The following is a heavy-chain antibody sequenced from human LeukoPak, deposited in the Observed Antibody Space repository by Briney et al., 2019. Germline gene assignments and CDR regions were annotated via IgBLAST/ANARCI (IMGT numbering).Heavy chain of an antibody. J-gene: IGHJ3*02. D-gene: IGHD3-22*01. CDR1: GGSINSYY. CDR3: ARDSSGYIGHAFDI. V-gene: IGHV4-59*01. CDR2: IFYTGST. Sequence: SETLSLTCTVSGGSINSYYWSWIRQPPGRGLEWIGYIFYTGSTNYNPSLQSRVTISVDTSRNQFSLTLSSVTAADTAVYYCARDSSGYIGHAFDIWGQGTMVTVSS.